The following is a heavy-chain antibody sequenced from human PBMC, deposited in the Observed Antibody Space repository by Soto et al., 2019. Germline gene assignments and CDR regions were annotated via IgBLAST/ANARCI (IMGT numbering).Heavy chain of an antibody. CDR1: ECTFSSLA. CDR2: ISGSGGST. V-gene: IGHV3-23*01. D-gene: IGHD3-10*01. J-gene: IGHJ5*02. Sequence: PGGPMRVSCAASECTFSSLARRWVLKTPGKGLEWVSAISGSGGSTYYADSVKGRFTISRDNSKNTLYLQMNSLRAEDTAVYYCAKDQGLWFGELLLNWFDPWGQGTLVTVSS. CDR3: AKDQGLWFGELLLNWFDP.